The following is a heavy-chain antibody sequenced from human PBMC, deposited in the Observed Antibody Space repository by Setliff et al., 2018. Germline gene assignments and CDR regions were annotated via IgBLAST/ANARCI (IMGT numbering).Heavy chain of an antibody. CDR2: INPNSGGT. J-gene: IGHJ4*02. D-gene: IGHD3-3*01. Sequence: ASVKVSCKASGGTFSSYAISWVRQAPGQGLEWMGWINPNSGGTGYAQKFQGRVTMTRNTSISTAYMDLSSLRFEDTAVYYCARAQSWSGGPYYFDNWGQGTLVTVSS. CDR3: ARAQSWSGGPYYFDN. V-gene: IGHV1-8*02. CDR1: GGTFSSYA.